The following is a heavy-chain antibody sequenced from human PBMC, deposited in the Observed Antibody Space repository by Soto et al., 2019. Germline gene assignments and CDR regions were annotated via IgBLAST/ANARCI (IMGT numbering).Heavy chain of an antibody. CDR3: ARVNYGDYRVFV. J-gene: IGHJ3*01. V-gene: IGHV4-31*03. CDR2: IYYSGST. Sequence: PSETPSPPRTVSGGFISRGGYFLSRVPQHPGKGLEWIGYIYYSGSTYYNPSLKSRVTISVDTSKNQFSLKLSSVTAADTAVYYCARVNYGDYRVFVWGQGTMVTVSS. D-gene: IGHD4-17*01. CDR1: GGFISRGGYF.